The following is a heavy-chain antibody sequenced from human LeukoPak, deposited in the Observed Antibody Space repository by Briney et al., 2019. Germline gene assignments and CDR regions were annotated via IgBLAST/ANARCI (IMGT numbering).Heavy chain of an antibody. CDR1: GFTFSSYS. CDR3: ARLYYYDSSCYYSIDY. D-gene: IGHD3-22*01. J-gene: IGHJ4*02. V-gene: IGHV3-21*01. CDR2: ISSSSSYI. Sequence: GGSLRLSCAASGFTFSSYSMNWVRQAPGKGLEWVSSISSSSSYIYYADSVKGRFTISRDNAKNSLYLQMNSLRAEDTAVYYCARLYYYDSSCYYSIDYWGQGTLVTVSS.